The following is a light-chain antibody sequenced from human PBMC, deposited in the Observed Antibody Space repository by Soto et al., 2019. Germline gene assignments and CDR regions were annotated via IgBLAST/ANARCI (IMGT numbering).Light chain of an antibody. CDR3: QHYNIYSEA. V-gene: IGKV1-5*03. CDR1: QTISSW. CDR2: KAS. J-gene: IGKJ1*01. Sequence: DIQVTKSPAALSGSIGDRVTITCRASQTISSWLAWYQQKPGKAPKLLVYKASTLKSGVPSRFSGSGSGTEFTLTISSLQPDDFAPYYCQHYNIYSEAFGQGTKVDIK.